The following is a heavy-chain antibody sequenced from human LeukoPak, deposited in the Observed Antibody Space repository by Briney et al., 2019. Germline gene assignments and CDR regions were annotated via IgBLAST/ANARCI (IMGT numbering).Heavy chain of an antibody. CDR1: GGSISGYY. Sequence: SETLSLTCTVSGGSISGYYWSWIRQPPGKGLEWIGEINHSGSTNYNPSLKCRVTISVDTSKNQFSLRLSSVTAADTAVYYCARVLEGSSGQHWYFDLWGRGTLVTVSS. D-gene: IGHD6-19*01. CDR2: INHSGST. V-gene: IGHV4-34*01. J-gene: IGHJ2*01. CDR3: ARVLEGSSGQHWYFDL.